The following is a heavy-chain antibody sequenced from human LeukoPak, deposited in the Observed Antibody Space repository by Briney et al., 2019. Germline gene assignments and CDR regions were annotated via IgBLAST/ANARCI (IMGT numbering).Heavy chain of an antibody. CDR1: GFTFSDYY. CDR3: ARGGSGWILPLYYYYYMDV. J-gene: IGHJ6*03. V-gene: IGHV3-11*01. Sequence: GGSLRLSCAASGFTFSDYYMSWIRQAPGKGLEWVSYISSSGSTIYYADSVKGRFTISRDNAKNSLYLQMNSLRAEDTAVYYCARGGSGWILPLYYYYYMDVWGKGTMVTISS. CDR2: ISSSGSTI. D-gene: IGHD6-19*01.